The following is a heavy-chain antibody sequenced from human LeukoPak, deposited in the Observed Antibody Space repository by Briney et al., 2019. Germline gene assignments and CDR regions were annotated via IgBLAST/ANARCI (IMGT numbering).Heavy chain of an antibody. CDR2: FYYSRNT. CDR1: GDSISSSDNY. Sequence: SETLSLTCTVSGDSISSSDNYWGWIRQPPGKGLEWIGSFYYSRNTYYNPSLKSRVTISVDTSKNQLSLTLTSESAADTAVYYCARHPHYYYDNSARWGQGTLVTVSS. V-gene: IGHV4-39*01. J-gene: IGHJ4*02. CDR3: ARHPHYYYDNSAR. D-gene: IGHD3-22*01.